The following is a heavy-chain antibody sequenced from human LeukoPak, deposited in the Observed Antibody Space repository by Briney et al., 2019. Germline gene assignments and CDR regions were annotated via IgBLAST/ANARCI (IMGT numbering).Heavy chain of an antibody. CDR3: ARSIQVLLWFGELLRY. V-gene: IGHV1-69*13. Sequence: SVKVSCKASGYTFTSYGISWVRQAPGQGLEWMGGIIPIFGTANYAQKFQGRVTITADESTSTAYMELSSLRSEDTAVYYCARSIQVLLWFGELLRYWGQGTLVTVSS. J-gene: IGHJ4*02. D-gene: IGHD3-10*01. CDR1: GYTFTSYG. CDR2: IIPIFGTA.